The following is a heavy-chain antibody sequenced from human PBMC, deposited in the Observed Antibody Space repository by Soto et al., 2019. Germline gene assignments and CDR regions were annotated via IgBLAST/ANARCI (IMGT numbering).Heavy chain of an antibody. CDR1: GFSFSSYC. CDR2: ICFDGSDK. Sequence: PXVCLRLSCAACGFSFSSYCMHWVRQAPGKGLEWVALICFDGSDKYYTESVKGRFTISRDNSKSTLYLQMNSLRAEDTAVYYCARLYCSASSCYSVGAFDIRGQGTMVTVSS. V-gene: IGHV3-33*01. CDR3: ARLYCSASSCYSVGAFDI. D-gene: IGHD2-15*01. J-gene: IGHJ3*02.